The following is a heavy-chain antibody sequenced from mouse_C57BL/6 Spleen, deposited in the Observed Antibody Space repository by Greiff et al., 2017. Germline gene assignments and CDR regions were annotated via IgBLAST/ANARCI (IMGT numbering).Heavy chain of an antibody. J-gene: IGHJ4*01. CDR3: ARHEGYAMDY. V-gene: IGHV5-17*01. CDR1: GFTFSDYG. CDR2: ISSGSSTI. Sequence: EVQLVESGGGLVKPGGSLKLSCAASGFTFSDYGMHWVRQAPEKGLGWVAYISSGSSTIYYADTVKGRFTISRDNAKNTLFLQMTSLRSEDTAMYYCARHEGYAMDYWGQGTSVTVSS.